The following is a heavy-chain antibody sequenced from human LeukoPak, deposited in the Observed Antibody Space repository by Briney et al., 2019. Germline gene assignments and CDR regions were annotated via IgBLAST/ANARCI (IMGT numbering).Heavy chain of an antibody. CDR1: GGSISSYY. CDR2: IYYSGST. D-gene: IGHD6-6*01. CDR3: ARAVSSSSSGAFDI. V-gene: IGHV4-59*01. Sequence: SGALSLTCTVSGGSISSYYWSWIRQPPGKGLEWIGYIYYSGSTNYNPSLKSRVTISVDTSKNQFSLKLSPVTAADTAVYYCARAVSSSSSGAFDIWGQGTMVTVSS. J-gene: IGHJ3*02.